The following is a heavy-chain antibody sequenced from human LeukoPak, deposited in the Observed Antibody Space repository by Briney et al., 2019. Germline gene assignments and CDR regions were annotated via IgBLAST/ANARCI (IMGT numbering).Heavy chain of an antibody. CDR1: GFTFSSYV. Sequence: SLRLSCAASGFTFSSYVMHWVRQAPGKGLEWVAIISYDGSNEYYADSVKGRFTISRDNSKNTLYLQMNSLRAEDTAVYYCATLGAGHGWGQGTLVTVSS. J-gene: IGHJ4*02. D-gene: IGHD6-19*01. CDR3: ATLGAGHG. CDR2: ISYDGSNE. V-gene: IGHV3-30*04.